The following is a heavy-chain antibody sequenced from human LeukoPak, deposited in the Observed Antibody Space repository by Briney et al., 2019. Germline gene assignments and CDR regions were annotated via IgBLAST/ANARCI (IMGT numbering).Heavy chain of an antibody. D-gene: IGHD1-7*01. CDR2: ITGSGGST. Sequence: GSLRLSCAASGFTFSSYSMSWVRQAPGKGLEWVSAITGSGGSTYYADSVKDRFTISRDTSKNTLYLQMNSLRAEDTAVYFCARVVTGTTYLRLYYFDSWGQGTLVTVSS. CDR3: ARVVTGTTYLRLYYFDS. CDR1: GFTFSSYS. J-gene: IGHJ4*02. V-gene: IGHV3-23*01.